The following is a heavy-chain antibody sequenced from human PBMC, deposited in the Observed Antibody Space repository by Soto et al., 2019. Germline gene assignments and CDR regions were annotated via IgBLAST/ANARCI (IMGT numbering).Heavy chain of an antibody. CDR2: INAGNGNT. CDR1: GYTFTSYA. D-gene: IGHD2-2*01. Sequence: ASVKVSCKASGYTFTSYAMHWVLQAPGQRLEWMGWINAGNGNTKYSQKFQGRVTITRDTSASTAYMELSSLRSEDTAVYYCAREGPYCSSTSRHNWFDPRAQRTLVTVSS. CDR3: AREGPYCSSTSRHNWFDP. J-gene: IGHJ5*02. V-gene: IGHV1-3*01.